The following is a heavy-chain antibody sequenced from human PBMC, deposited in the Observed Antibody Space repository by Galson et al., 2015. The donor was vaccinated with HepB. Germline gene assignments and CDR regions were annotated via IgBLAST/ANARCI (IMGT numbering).Heavy chain of an antibody. CDR2: FDPEDGET. V-gene: IGHV1-24*01. J-gene: IGHJ5*02. CDR3: ATEAPDGSGENWFDP. Sequence: SVKVSCKVSGYTLTELSMHWVRQAPGKGLEWMGGFDPEDGETIYAQKFQGRVTMTEDTSTDTAYMELSSLRSEDTAVYYCATEAPDGSGENWFDPWGQGTLVTVSS. D-gene: IGHD3-22*01. CDR1: GYTLTELS.